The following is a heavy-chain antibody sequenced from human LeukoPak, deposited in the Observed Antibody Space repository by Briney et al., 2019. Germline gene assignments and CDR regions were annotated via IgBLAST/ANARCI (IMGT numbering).Heavy chain of an antibody. D-gene: IGHD5-18*01. J-gene: IGHJ4*02. CDR3: GKTTVGYSSGQKPAWPVDY. CDR2: IFGSGGSP. Sequence: GGSLRLSCEASGFTFGSHAMYWVRQAPGKGLEWVAGIFGSGGSPHYADPVKGRFTISRGNSRNTVYLQINSLRAEDTAVYYCGKTTVGYSSGQKPAWPVDYWGQGTLVTVSS. CDR1: GFTFGSHA. V-gene: IGHV3-23*01.